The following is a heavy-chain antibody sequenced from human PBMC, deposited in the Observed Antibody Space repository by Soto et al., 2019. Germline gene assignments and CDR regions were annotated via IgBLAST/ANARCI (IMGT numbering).Heavy chain of an antibody. D-gene: IGHD6-19*01. Sequence: PGGSLIICCEGSGYSFTNSWSSWVRHIPRKRLAWMGRINPSDSYTNYSPSFQGHVTISADKSINTAYRQWSSLKARGTGMDYSAFNSRGVDSSGWHRGGPRFDPWGQGTLVTVSS. CDR2: INPSDSYT. V-gene: IGHV5-10-1*01. CDR1: GYSFTNSW. J-gene: IGHJ5*02. CDR3: AFNSRGVDSSGWHRGGPRFDP.